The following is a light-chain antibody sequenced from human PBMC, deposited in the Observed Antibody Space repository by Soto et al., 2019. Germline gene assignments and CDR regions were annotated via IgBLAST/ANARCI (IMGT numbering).Light chain of an antibody. Sequence: QITQSPSTLSASVGDRVTITCRASHNIDRWLAWYQQKPGMATKLLISDASTLESGVPSRCSGSGSGTEFTLTISNLQPDDYATYYCQHCDTYWAFGQGTKVEIK. CDR1: HNIDRW. J-gene: IGKJ1*01. CDR3: QHCDTYWA. V-gene: IGKV1-5*01. CDR2: DAS.